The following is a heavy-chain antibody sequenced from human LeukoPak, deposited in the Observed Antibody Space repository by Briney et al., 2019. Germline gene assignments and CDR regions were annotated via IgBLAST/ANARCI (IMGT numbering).Heavy chain of an antibody. Sequence: GGSLRLSCAASGFTFSSYAMSWVRQAPGKGLEWVSAVVGTGGSTYYAASVKGRFTISRDNSKSTLYLQMNSLKTEDTAVYYCTTVKGAAGTFGYYFDYWGQGTLVTVSS. CDR3: TTVKGAAGTFGYYFDY. V-gene: IGHV3-23*01. J-gene: IGHJ4*02. CDR1: GFTFSSYA. D-gene: IGHD3-16*01. CDR2: VVGTGGST.